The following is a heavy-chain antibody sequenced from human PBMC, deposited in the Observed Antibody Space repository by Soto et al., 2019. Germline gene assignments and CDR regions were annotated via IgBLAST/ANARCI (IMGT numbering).Heavy chain of an antibody. CDR1: GYTFTGYY. V-gene: IGHV1-2*04. J-gene: IGHJ6*02. D-gene: IGHD6-13*01. CDR3: AASGIAAAGYYYGMDV. CDR2: INPNSGGT. Sequence: ASVKVSCKASGYTFTGYYMHWVRQAPGQGLEWMGWINPNSGGTNYAQKFQGWVTMTRDTSISTAYMELSRLRSDDTAVYYCAASGIAAAGYYYGMDVWGQGTTVTVSS.